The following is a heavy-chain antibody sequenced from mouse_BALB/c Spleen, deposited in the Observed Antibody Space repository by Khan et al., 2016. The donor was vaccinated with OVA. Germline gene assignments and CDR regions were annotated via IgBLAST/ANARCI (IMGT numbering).Heavy chain of an antibody. CDR2: IWGGGGT. CDR1: GFSLSRYN. Sequence: QMQLEESGPGLVAPSQSLSITCTVSGFSLSRYNIHWVRQPPGKGLEWLGMIWGGGGTDYNSTLKSRLSISKDNSKSQVFLKMNSLQTDDTAMYYCAIAYYRYDCYYAMDYWGQGTSVTVSS. V-gene: IGHV2-6-4*01. D-gene: IGHD2-14*01. CDR3: AIAYYRYDCYYAMDY. J-gene: IGHJ4*01.